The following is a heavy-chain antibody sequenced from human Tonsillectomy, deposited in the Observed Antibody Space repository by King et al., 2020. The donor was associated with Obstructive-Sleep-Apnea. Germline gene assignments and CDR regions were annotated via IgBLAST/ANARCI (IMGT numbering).Heavy chain of an antibody. V-gene: IGHV4-31*03. CDR3: ARGSPYYFDY. Sequence: QLQESGPGLVKPSQTLSLTCIVSGGSISSDGYYWSWIRQHPGKGLGWISYIYYSGSTYYNPSLKSRVTISVDTSKNQLSLNLSSMTAADTAVCFCARGSPYYFDYWGQGTLVTVSS. J-gene: IGHJ4*02. CDR1: GGSISSDGYY. CDR2: IYYSGST. D-gene: IGHD3-10*01.